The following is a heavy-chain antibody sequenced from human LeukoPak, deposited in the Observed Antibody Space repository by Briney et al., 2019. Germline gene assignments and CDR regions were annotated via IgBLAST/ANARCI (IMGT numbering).Heavy chain of an antibody. CDR3: ARGLGTRWFFDY. J-gene: IGHJ4*02. CDR1: GGAFSSYA. V-gene: IGHV1-69*13. Sequence: SVKVSCKASGGAFSSYALSWVRQAPGQGLEWMGRIIPVFGTTTYAQKFQGRVTITADESTTTAYMELRRLTSEDTAMYYCARGLGTRWFFDYWGQGTLVTVSS. CDR2: IIPVFGTT. D-gene: IGHD1-1*01.